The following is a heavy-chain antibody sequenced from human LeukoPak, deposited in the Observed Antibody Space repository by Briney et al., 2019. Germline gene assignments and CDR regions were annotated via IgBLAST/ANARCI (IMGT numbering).Heavy chain of an antibody. CDR1: GFTFSSYG. Sequence: GGSLRLSCAASGFTFSSYGMHWVRQAPGKGLEWVAFIRYDGSNKYYADSVKGRFTISRDNSKNTLYLQMSSLRAEDTAVYYCAKVILVDTAMVTVTYYYYMDVWGKGTTVTVSS. CDR3: AKVILVDTAMVTVTYYYYMDV. D-gene: IGHD5-18*01. V-gene: IGHV3-30*02. CDR2: IRYDGSNK. J-gene: IGHJ6*03.